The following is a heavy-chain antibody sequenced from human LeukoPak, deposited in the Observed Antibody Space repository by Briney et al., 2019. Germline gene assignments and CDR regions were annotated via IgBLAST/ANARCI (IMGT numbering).Heavy chain of an antibody. V-gene: IGHV1-69*01. CDR3: ARSIVVVPAAMWHGMDV. CDR1: GGTFISYA. Sequence: SVKVSCKASGGTFISYAISWVRQAPGQGLEWMGGIIPIFGTANYAQKFQGRVTITADESTSTAYMELSSLRPEDTAVYYCARSIVVVPAAMWHGMDVWGKGTTVTVSS. J-gene: IGHJ6*04. CDR2: IIPIFGTA. D-gene: IGHD2-2*01.